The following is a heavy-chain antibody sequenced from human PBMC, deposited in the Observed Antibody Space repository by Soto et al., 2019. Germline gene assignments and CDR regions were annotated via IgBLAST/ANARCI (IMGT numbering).Heavy chain of an antibody. J-gene: IGHJ4*02. CDR2: INPSGGST. CDR3: ARSLIAVAEIDY. D-gene: IGHD6-19*01. CDR1: GYTFTSYY. V-gene: IGHV1-46*03. Sequence: ASVKVSSKASGYTFTSYYMHWVRQAPGQGLEWMGIINPSGGSTSYAQKFQGRVTMTRDTSTSTVYMELSSLRSEDTAVYYCARSLIAVAEIDYWGQGTLVTVSS.